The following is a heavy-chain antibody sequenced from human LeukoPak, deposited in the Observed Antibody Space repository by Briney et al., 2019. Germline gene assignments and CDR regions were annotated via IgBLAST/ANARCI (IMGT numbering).Heavy chain of an antibody. CDR3: ARLRARIAAAGTLYYFDY. V-gene: IGHV1-69*06. D-gene: IGHD6-13*01. J-gene: IGHJ4*02. Sequence: ASVKVSCKASGGTFSSYAISWVRQAPGQGLEWMGGIIPIFGTANYAQKFQGRVTITADKSTSTAYMELSSLRSEDTAVYYCARLRARIAAAGTLYYFDYWGQGTLVTVSS. CDR1: GGTFSSYA. CDR2: IIPIFGTA.